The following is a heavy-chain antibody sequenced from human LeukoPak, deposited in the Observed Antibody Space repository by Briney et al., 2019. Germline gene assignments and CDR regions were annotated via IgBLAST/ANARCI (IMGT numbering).Heavy chain of an antibody. CDR2: ISGVGSGT. D-gene: IGHD2-15*01. Sequence: QPGGSLRLSCAASGFTFRGYDMSWVRQAPGKGLEWVSGISGVGSGTYYADSVKGRFTISRDNSKNTLYLQMISLRAEDTAIYYCVSCGGICYYRSDYWGQGTLVTVSS. CDR1: GFTFRGYD. V-gene: IGHV3-23*01. CDR3: VSCGGICYYRSDY. J-gene: IGHJ4*02.